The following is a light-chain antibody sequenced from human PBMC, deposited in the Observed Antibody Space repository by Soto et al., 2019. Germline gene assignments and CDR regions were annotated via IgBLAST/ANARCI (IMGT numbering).Light chain of an antibody. CDR3: QQYNTYQYT. J-gene: IGKJ2*01. V-gene: IGKV1-5*03. CDR2: QAS. CDR1: QSISVW. Sequence: DIQMTQSPSTLSAPVGDRVTITCRASQSISVWLAWYQQKPGKAPNLLIYQASTLESGVTSRFSGSGSGTEFTLTIGSLQPDDFATYFCQQYNTYQYTFGQGTKVDIK.